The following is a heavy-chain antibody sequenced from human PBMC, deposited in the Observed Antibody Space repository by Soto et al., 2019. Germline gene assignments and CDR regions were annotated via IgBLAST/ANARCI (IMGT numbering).Heavy chain of an antibody. V-gene: IGHV3-48*04. D-gene: IGHD3-10*01. CDR1: GFSFSSFS. CDR2: ISGSGTTT. J-gene: IGHJ4*02. CDR3: ARLGDYGSGSY. Sequence: EVHLGESGGDLVQPGGSLRLSCAASGFSFSSFSMNWVRQAPGKGLAWVSYISGSGTTTYYADSVKGRFTISRDNAKNSLYLQMNSLQAEDTAVYYCARLGDYGSGSYWGQGTLVTVSS.